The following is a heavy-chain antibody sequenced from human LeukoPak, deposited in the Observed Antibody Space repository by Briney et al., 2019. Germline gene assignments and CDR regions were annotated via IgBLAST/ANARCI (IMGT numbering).Heavy chain of an antibody. CDR3: AREGYCAGSSCPIQH. J-gene: IGHJ1*01. CDR1: GYTFIHYD. CDR2: INPNRGGA. V-gene: IGHV1-2*02. Sequence: ASVKVCCKASGYTFIHYDMHWVGQARGQGRGWMGWINPNRGGADYAQKFQVRVTMTRDTSISTAYMERSSVISQDTALYYCAREGYCAGSSCPIQHWGLGTLFTVSS. D-gene: IGHD2-15*01.